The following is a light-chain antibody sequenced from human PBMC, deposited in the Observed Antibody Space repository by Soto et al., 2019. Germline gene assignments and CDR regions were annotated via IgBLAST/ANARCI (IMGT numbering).Light chain of an antibody. CDR2: DVS. V-gene: IGLV2-11*01. CDR3: CSYAGSYGVV. J-gene: IGLJ2*01. CDR1: SSDVGGYNY. Sequence: QSVLTQPRSVSGSPGQSVTISCTGTSSDVGGYNYVSWYQQHPGKAPKLMIYDVSKRPSGVPDRFSGSKSGNTASLTISGLQAEDEADYYCCSYAGSYGVVFGGGTTLTVL.